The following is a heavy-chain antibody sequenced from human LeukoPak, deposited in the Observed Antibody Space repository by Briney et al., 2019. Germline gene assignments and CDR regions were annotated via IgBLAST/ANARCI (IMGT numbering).Heavy chain of an antibody. CDR2: IYYSGST. CDR3: ARAYYSSSWYYFDY. Sequence: SSETLSLTCTVSDGSISSYYWSWIRQPPGKGLEWIGYIYYSGSTNYNPSLKSRVTISVDTSKNQFSLKLSSVTAADTAVYYCARAYYSSSWYYFDYWGQGTLVTVSS. CDR1: DGSISSYY. V-gene: IGHV4-59*01. J-gene: IGHJ4*02. D-gene: IGHD6-13*01.